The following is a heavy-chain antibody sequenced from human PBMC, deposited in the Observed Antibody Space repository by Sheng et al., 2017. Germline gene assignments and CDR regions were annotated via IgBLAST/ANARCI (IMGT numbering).Heavy chain of an antibody. CDR1: GFTFSSYA. Sequence: QVQLVESGGGVVQPGRSLRLSCAASGFTFSSYAMHWVRQAPGKGLEWVAVISYDGSNKYYADSVKGRFTISRDNSKNTLYLQMNSLRAEDTAVYYCARDPATVTTYYFDYWGQGTLVTVSS. V-gene: IGHV3-30-3*01. D-gene: IGHD4-4*01. J-gene: IGHJ4*02. CDR3: ARDPATVTTYYFDY. CDR2: ISYDGSNK.